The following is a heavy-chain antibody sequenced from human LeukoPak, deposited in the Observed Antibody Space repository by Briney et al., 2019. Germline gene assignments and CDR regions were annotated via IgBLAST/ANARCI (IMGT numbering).Heavy chain of an antibody. CDR3: ARGGDHDAFDI. D-gene: IGHD2-21*02. Sequence: GGSLRLSCAASGFTFSSYAMHWVRQAPGKGLEWVAVISYDGSNKYYADSVKGRFTISRGNSKNTLYLQMNSLRAEDTAVYYCARGGDHDAFDIWGQGTMVTVSS. V-gene: IGHV3-30-3*01. CDR1: GFTFSSYA. J-gene: IGHJ3*02. CDR2: ISYDGSNK.